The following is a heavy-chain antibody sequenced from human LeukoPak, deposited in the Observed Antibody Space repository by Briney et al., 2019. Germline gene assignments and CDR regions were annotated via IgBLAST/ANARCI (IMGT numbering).Heavy chain of an antibody. J-gene: IGHJ4*02. D-gene: IGHD3-10*01. Sequence: PGGSLRLSCAASGFIFSSYSVNWVRQAPGKGLEWVANINQDGTEKYYVDSVKGRFTISRDNGKNSLYLQMNSPRVEDTAVYYCAKLAKYFYGAETFYFFEHWGQGTPVTASS. V-gene: IGHV3-7*01. CDR2: INQDGTEK. CDR1: GFIFSSYS. CDR3: AKLAKYFYGAETFYFFEH.